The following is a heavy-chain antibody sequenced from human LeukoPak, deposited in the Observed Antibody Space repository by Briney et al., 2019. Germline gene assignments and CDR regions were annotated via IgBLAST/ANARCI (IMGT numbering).Heavy chain of an antibody. CDR2: IYHSGST. J-gene: IGHJ5*02. Sequence: SETLSLTCAVSGGSISSSNWWSWVRQPPGKGLEWIGEIYHSGSTNYNPSLKSRVTISVDKSKNQFSLKLSSVTAADTAVYYCARVLKTGYSSSWYRINWFDPWGQGTLVTVSS. V-gene: IGHV4-4*02. CDR3: ARVLKTGYSSSWYRINWFDP. CDR1: GGSISSSNW. D-gene: IGHD6-13*01.